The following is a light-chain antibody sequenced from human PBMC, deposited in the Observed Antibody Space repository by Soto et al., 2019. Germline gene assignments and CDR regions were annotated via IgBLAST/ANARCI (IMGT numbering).Light chain of an antibody. Sequence: DIQMTQSPSSLSASVGDIVTITCGASQSISSYLNWYQQKPGKAPKLLIYGTSSLQSGDPSRFRGSGSGTDFTLTISSLQPEDFATYYCQQSYSTPSITFGQGTRLEIK. CDR1: QSISSY. CDR2: GTS. CDR3: QQSYSTPSIT. J-gene: IGKJ5*01. V-gene: IGKV1-39*01.